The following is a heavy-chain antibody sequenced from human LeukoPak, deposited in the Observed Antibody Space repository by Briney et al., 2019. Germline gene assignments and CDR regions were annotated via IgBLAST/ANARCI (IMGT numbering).Heavy chain of an antibody. CDR1: GYTFTDYY. D-gene: IGHD2/OR15-2a*01. CDR2: IIPIFGTA. CDR3: ARRAGEYSHPYDY. J-gene: IGHJ4*02. V-gene: IGHV1-69*13. Sequence: SLKVSCKASGYTFTDYYVHWVRRAPGQGLEWMGGIIPIFGTANYAQKFQGRVTITADESTSTAYMELSSLRSEDTAVYYCARRAGEYSHPYDYWGQGTLVTVSS.